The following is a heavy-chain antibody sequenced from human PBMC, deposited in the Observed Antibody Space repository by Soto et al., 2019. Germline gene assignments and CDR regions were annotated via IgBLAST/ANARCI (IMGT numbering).Heavy chain of an antibody. CDR2: IIPIFGTA. CDR1: GGTFSSYA. Sequence: ASVKVSCKASGGTFSSYAISWVRQAPGQGLEWMGGIIPIFGTANYAQKFQGRVTITADESTSTAYMELSSLRSEDTAVYYCARERSSLELHLSGYYYGLDVWGQGTTVTVSS. V-gene: IGHV1-69*13. CDR3: ARERSSLELHLSGYYYGLDV. J-gene: IGHJ6*02. D-gene: IGHD1-7*01.